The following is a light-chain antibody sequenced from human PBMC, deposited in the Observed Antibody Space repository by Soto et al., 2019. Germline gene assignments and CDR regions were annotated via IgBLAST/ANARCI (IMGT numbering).Light chain of an antibody. Sequence: EIVITQSPATLSVSPGERVSLSCRASQSVNSKLEWYQQKPGQAPRXLIYGASPRETGIPALFSGSGSGTEFTLTISSLQSEDCAIYYCQQYHTWTITFGGGTKVDIK. V-gene: IGKV3-15*01. J-gene: IGKJ4*01. CDR3: QQYHTWTIT. CDR1: QSVNSK. CDR2: GAS.